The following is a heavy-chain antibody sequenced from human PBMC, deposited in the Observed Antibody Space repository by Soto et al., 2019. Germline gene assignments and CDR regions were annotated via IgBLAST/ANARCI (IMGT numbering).Heavy chain of an antibody. D-gene: IGHD3-10*02. CDR3: ARDPLSSFAMDV. CDR1: GDTFSSYA. CDR2: IIPTFGRT. J-gene: IGHJ6*02. V-gene: IGHV1-69*13. Sequence: SVKVSCKASGDTFSSYAISWVRQAPGKGLEWMGKIIPTFGRTNYAQKFQGRLTISADDSTSTAYMELSSLVSEDTAVYYCARDPLSSFAMDVWGQGTTVTVS.